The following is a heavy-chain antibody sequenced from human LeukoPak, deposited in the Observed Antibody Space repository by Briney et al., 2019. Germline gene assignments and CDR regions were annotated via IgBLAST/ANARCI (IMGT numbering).Heavy chain of an antibody. CDR1: GGSFIGYY. V-gene: IGHV4-34*01. CDR3: ARVPLRFLEPFDY. D-gene: IGHD3-3*01. Sequence: SETLSLTCAVYGGSFIGYYWSWIRQPPGKGLEWIGEINHSGGANYNPSLKSRVTISADTSKSQYSLKLGSVTAADTAVYYCARVPLRFLEPFDYWGQGTLVTVSS. CDR2: INHSGGA. J-gene: IGHJ4*02.